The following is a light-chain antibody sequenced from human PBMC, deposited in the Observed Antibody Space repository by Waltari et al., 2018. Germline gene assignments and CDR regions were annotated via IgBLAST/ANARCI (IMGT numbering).Light chain of an antibody. Sequence: EIVLTQSPGTLSLFPGERATLSCRASQSVTSLDLAWYQQKSGQAPRLLIYGASIRATGIPDRFSGSGSGTDFTLTISRLEPEDFAVFYCQQYGTSPITFGQGTRLEIK. J-gene: IGKJ5*01. CDR2: GAS. CDR3: QQYGTSPIT. CDR1: QSVTSLD. V-gene: IGKV3-20*01.